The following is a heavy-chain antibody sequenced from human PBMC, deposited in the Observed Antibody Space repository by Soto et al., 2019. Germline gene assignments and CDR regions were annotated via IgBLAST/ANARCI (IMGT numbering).Heavy chain of an antibody. CDR1: GGSISSSSYY. Sequence: ASETLSLTCTVSGGSISSSSYYWGWIRQPPGKGLEWIGSIYYSGSTYYNPSLKSRVTISVDTSKKQFSLKLSSVTAADTAVYYCAIHLSITIFGVVINYYYYGMDVWGQGTTVTVSS. V-gene: IGHV4-39*01. CDR3: AIHLSITIFGVVINYYYYGMDV. CDR2: IYYSGST. J-gene: IGHJ6*02. D-gene: IGHD3-3*01.